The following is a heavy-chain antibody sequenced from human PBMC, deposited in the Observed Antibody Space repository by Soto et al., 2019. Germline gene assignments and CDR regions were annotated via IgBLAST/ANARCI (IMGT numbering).Heavy chain of an antibody. J-gene: IGHJ6*02. CDR3: STTSYCSGGSCFAADYYYYGMDV. D-gene: IGHD2-15*01. V-gene: IGHV3-15*01. CDR2: IRRKTDGGTT. Sequence: EVQLVESGGGLVKPGGSLRLSCAASGFTFSNAWMSWVRQAPGKGLEWVGRIRRKTDGGTTDYASPVKGRFTISRDDSKNTLYLQMNSLKTEDTAVYYCSTTSYCSGGSCFAADYYYYGMDVWGQGTTVTVSS. CDR1: GFTFSNAW.